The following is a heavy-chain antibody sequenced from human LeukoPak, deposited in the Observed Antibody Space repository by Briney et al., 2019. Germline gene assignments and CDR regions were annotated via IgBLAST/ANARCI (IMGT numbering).Heavy chain of an antibody. CDR1: GFTFSSYG. CDR2: IWYDGSNK. D-gene: IGHD3-22*01. J-gene: IGHJ4*02. Sequence: PGGSLRLSCAASGFTFSSYGMHWVRQAPGKGLEWVAVIWYDGSNKYYADSVKGRFTISRDNSKNTLYLQINSLRAEDTAVYYCARVGNYYDSRLPKYWGQGTLVTVSS. V-gene: IGHV3-33*01. CDR3: ARVGNYYDSRLPKY.